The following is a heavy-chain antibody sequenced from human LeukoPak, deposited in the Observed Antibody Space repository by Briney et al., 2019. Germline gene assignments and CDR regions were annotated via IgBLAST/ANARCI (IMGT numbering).Heavy chain of an antibody. D-gene: IGHD1-26*01. Sequence: PSETLSLTCTVSGGSISRGGYYWSWIRQHPGKGLEWIGYIYYSGSTYYNPSLKSRVTISVDTSKNQFSLKLSSVTAADTAVYYCARYSGTPWAFDIWGQGTMVTVSS. CDR3: ARYSGTPWAFDI. V-gene: IGHV4-31*03. CDR1: GGSISRGGYY. J-gene: IGHJ3*02. CDR2: IYYSGST.